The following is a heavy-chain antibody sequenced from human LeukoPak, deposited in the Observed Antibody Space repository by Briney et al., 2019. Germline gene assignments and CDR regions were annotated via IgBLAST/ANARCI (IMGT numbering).Heavy chain of an antibody. D-gene: IGHD3-10*01. CDR3: VTKREGHYGSGNYGFDY. J-gene: IGHJ4*02. CDR1: GGSVSSGSYY. Sequence: PSETLSLTCTVSGGSVSSGSYYWTWIRQPPGKGLEWIGYIYYSGSTNYNPSLKSRVTISVDTSKNQFSLRLSSVTAADTAVYYCVTKREGHYGSGNYGFDYWGQGTLVTVSS. V-gene: IGHV4-61*01. CDR2: IYYSGST.